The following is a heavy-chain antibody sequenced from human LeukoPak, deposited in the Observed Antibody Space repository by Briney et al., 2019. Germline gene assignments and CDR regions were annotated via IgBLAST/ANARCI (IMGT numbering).Heavy chain of an antibody. V-gene: IGHV3-30*04. D-gene: IGHD2-2*01. J-gene: IGHJ4*02. CDR1: GFTFSSYA. CDR2: ISYDGSNK. CDR3: AKGRTLVVVPAAKVGFDY. Sequence: GGSLRLSCAASGFTFSSYAMHWVRQAPGKGLEWVAVISYDGSNKYYADSVKGRFTISRDNSKNTLYLQMNSLRAEDTAVYYCAKGRTLVVVPAAKVGFDYWGQGTLVTVSS.